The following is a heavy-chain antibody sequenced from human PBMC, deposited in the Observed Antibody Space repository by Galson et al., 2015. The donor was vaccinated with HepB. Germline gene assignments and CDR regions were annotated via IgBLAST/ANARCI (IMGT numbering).Heavy chain of an antibody. CDR3: ARGDLAVGVAATQNNWFDP. Sequence: SVKVSCKVSGYTFSTYSVTWVRQAPGQGLEWMGWISAYNRKTNYAQKFQGRVSMTTDTSTSTVYMELRRLRSDDTAIYYCARGDLAVGVAATQNNWFDPWGHETLVTVTA. CDR2: ISAYNRKT. CDR1: GYTFSTYS. D-gene: IGHD2-15*01. J-gene: IGHJ5*02. V-gene: IGHV1-18*01.